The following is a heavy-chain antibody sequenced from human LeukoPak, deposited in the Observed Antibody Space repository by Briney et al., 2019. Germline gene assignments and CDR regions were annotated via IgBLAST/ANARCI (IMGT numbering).Heavy chain of an antibody. CDR1: GGSISSGDSY. CDR2: IYYSGST. D-gene: IGHD2-15*01. J-gene: IGHJ5*02. Sequence: SETLSLTCAVSGGSISSGDSYWSWIRQPPGKSLEWIGYIYYSGSTYYNPSLKSRVTISVDTSKNQFSLKLSSVTAADTAVFYCARADGRCSGGSCYPRGNWFDPWGQGTLVTVSS. V-gene: IGHV4-30-4*01. CDR3: ARADGRCSGGSCYPRGNWFDP.